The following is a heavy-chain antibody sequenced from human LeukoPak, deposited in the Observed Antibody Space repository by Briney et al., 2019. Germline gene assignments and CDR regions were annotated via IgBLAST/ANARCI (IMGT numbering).Heavy chain of an antibody. CDR1: GFTFSSYS. CDR3: ARTRSKVGTPTFDY. J-gene: IGHJ4*02. Sequence: GGSLRLSCAAFGFTFSSYSMNWVRQAPGKGLEWVSSISSSSSYIYYADSVKGRFTISRDNAKNSLYLQMNSLRAEDTAVYHCARTRSKVGTPTFDYWGQGTLVTVSS. V-gene: IGHV3-21*01. CDR2: ISSSSSYI. D-gene: IGHD4-23*01.